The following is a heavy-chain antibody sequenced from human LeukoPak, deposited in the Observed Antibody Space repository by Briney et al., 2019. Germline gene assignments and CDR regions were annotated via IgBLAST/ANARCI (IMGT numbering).Heavy chain of an antibody. Sequence: SETLSLTCTVSGGSISSYYWSWIRQPAGKGLEWIGRIYTSGSTNYNPSLKSRVTISVDKSKNQFSLKLGSVTAADTAVYYCARVTGERNRRIAAAGTGRWFDPWGQGTLVTVSS. CDR3: ARVTGERNRRIAAAGTGRWFDP. J-gene: IGHJ5*02. V-gene: IGHV4-4*07. D-gene: IGHD6-13*01. CDR1: GGSISSYY. CDR2: IYTSGST.